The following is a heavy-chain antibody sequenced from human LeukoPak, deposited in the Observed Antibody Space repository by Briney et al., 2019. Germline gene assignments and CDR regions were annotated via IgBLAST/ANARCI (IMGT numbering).Heavy chain of an antibody. CDR2: IYYSGST. Sequence: SETLSLTCTVSGGSISSHYWSWIRQPPGKGLEWIGYIYYSGSTNYNPSLKSRVTISVDTSKNQFSLKLSSVTAADTAVYYCARDGGYCSGGSCLNEYFQHWGQGTLVTVSS. CDR3: ARDGGYCSGGSCLNEYFQH. CDR1: GGSISSHY. J-gene: IGHJ1*01. V-gene: IGHV4-59*11. D-gene: IGHD2-15*01.